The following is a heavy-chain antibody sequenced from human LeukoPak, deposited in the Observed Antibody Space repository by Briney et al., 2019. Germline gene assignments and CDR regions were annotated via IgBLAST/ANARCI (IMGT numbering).Heavy chain of an antibody. J-gene: IGHJ4*02. CDR2: ISYDGSNK. V-gene: IGHV3-30*03. CDR3: ASGSGTWSPDY. D-gene: IGHD3-10*01. CDR1: GFTFSSYG. Sequence: GRSLRLSCAASGFTFSSYGMHWVRQAPGKGLEWVAVISYDGSNKYYADSVKGRFTISRDNSKNTLYLQMNSLRADDTAVYYCASGSGTWSPDYWGQGTLVPVSS.